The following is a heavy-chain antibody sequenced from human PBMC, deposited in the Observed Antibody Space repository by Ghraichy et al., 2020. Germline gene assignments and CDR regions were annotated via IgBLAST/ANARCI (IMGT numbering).Heavy chain of an antibody. V-gene: IGHV3-15*01. Sequence: GGSLRLSCTASGFTFSDAWMTWVRQAPGKGLEWVGRIRSKTDGGTTDYGAPVKGRFTISRDDSKNTLYQQLNSLKTEDTAVYYCARLGAFDYWGQGTLVTVSS. CDR3: ARLGAFDY. CDR2: IRSKTDGGTT. D-gene: IGHD3-9*01. CDR1: GFTFSDAW. J-gene: IGHJ4*02.